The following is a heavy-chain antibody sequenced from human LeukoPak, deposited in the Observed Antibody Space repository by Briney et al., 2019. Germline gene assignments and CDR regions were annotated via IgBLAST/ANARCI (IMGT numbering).Heavy chain of an antibody. D-gene: IGHD6-19*01. J-gene: IGHJ4*02. Sequence: GGSLRLSCAASGFTFSSYWMSWVCQAPGKRLEWVANIKQDGSEKYYVDSVKGRFTISRDNAKNSLYLQMNSLRAEDTAVYYCARAQTSGWYPSPHYYFDYWGQGTLLTVSS. CDR1: GFTFSSYW. CDR3: ARAQTSGWYPSPHYYFDY. V-gene: IGHV3-7*01. CDR2: IKQDGSEK.